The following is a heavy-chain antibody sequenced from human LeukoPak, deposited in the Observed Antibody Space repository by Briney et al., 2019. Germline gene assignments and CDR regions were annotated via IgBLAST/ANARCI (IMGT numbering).Heavy chain of an antibody. Sequence: PSETLSLTCAVYGGSFSGYYWSWIRQPPGKGLEWIGEINHSGSTNYNPSLKSRVTISVDTSKNQFSLKLSSVTAADTAVYYCARAGYDFWSGYSWAVDYWGQGTLVTVSS. D-gene: IGHD3-3*01. CDR2: INHSGST. CDR1: GGSFSGYY. CDR3: ARAGYDFWSGYSWAVDY. J-gene: IGHJ4*02. V-gene: IGHV4-34*01.